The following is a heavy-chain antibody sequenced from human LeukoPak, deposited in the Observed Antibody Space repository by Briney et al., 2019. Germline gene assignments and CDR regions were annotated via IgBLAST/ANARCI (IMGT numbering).Heavy chain of an antibody. V-gene: IGHV3-48*01. J-gene: IGHJ6*02. D-gene: IGHD3-10*01. CDR1: GFTFNTYT. CDR3: ARDYDGSGSHPYYYYGMDV. Sequence: GGSLRLSCAASGFTFNTYTMNWVRQAPGKGLEWVSYISGSSGIIDYADSVRGRFTISRDNAKNSLYLQMNSLRAEDTAVYYCARDYDGSGSHPYYYYGMDVWGQGTTVTVSS. CDR2: ISGSSGII.